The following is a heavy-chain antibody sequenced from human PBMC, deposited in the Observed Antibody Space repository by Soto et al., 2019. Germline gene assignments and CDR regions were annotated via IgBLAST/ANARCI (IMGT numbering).Heavy chain of an antibody. D-gene: IGHD3-9*01. CDR2: ISWNSGSI. V-gene: IGHV3-9*01. Sequence: EVQLVESGGGLVQPGRSLRLSCAASGFTFDDYAMHWVRQAPGKGLEWVSGISWNSGSIGYADSVKGRFTISRANAKNSLYLQMNSLRAEDTALYYCAKVSHDILTGYNYYFDYWGQGTLVTVSS. J-gene: IGHJ4*02. CDR1: GFTFDDYA. CDR3: AKVSHDILTGYNYYFDY.